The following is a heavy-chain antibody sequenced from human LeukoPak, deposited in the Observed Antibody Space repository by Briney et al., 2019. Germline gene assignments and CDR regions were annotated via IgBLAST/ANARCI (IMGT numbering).Heavy chain of an antibody. V-gene: IGHV3-23*01. CDR1: GFTFNNYA. CDR3: ANDFDH. CDR2: ISDSDDNT. J-gene: IGHJ4*02. Sequence: PGGSLRLSCAASGFTFNNYAMSWVRQAPGKGLEWVSTISDSDDNTYYADYVKGRFTIYRDISKNTLYLQMNSLRADDTAVYYCANDFDHWGQGTLVTVSS.